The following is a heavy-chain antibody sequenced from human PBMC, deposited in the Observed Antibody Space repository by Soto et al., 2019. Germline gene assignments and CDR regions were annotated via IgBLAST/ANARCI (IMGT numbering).Heavy chain of an antibody. CDR3: AGVAYGAGSYCDY. Sequence: GGSLRLSCAASGFTFGHYWMHWVRQAPGKGLEWISRIGIDGSGTAYADAVMGRFTVSRDNDKNTLYLQMNSLRAEDTAVYYCAGVAYGAGSYCDYWGQGALVTVSS. D-gene: IGHD3-10*01. CDR1: GFTFGHYW. J-gene: IGHJ4*02. CDR2: IGIDGSGT. V-gene: IGHV3-74*01.